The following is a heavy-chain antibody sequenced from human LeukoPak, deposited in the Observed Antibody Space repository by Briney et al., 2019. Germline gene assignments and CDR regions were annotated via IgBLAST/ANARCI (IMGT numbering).Heavy chain of an antibody. J-gene: IGHJ6*02. CDR3: ARVGYSYGFIYYYGMDV. D-gene: IGHD5-18*01. Sequence: PSETLSLTCTVSGGSISSSTYYWGWIRQPPGKGLEWIGSIYYSGSTYYNPSLKSRVTISVDTPKNQFSLKLSSVTAADTAVYYCARVGYSYGFIYYYGMDVWGQGTTVTVSS. V-gene: IGHV4-39*01. CDR1: GGSISSSTYY. CDR2: IYYSGST.